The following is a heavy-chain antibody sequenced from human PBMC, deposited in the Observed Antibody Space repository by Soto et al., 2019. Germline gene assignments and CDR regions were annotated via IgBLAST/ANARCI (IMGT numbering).Heavy chain of an antibody. J-gene: IGHJ4*02. CDR3: ARVQMATLFFDY. CDR2: IYSSGTH. CDR1: GGSMSSYY. Sequence: SETLSLTCAVSGGSMSSYYWSWFRQPPGKGLEWIGYIYSSGTHNYNPSLESRLTISIDTSKNQFSLRLSSVTAADTAVYYCARVQMATLFFDYWGQGTLVTVSS. D-gene: IGHD5-12*01. V-gene: IGHV4-59*01.